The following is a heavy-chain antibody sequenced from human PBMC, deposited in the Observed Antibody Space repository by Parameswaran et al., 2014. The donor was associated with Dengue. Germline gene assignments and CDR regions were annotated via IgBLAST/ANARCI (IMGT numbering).Heavy chain of an antibody. V-gene: IGHV3-30-3*01. CDR2: ISYDGSNK. D-gene: IGHD4-17*01. Sequence: VRQMPGKGLEWVAVISYDGSNKYYADSVKGRFTISRDNSKNTLYLQMNSLRAEDTAVYYCARADDYGDYRVNFYWYFDLWGRGTLVTVSS. J-gene: IGHJ2*01. CDR3: ARADDYGDYRVNFYWYFDL.